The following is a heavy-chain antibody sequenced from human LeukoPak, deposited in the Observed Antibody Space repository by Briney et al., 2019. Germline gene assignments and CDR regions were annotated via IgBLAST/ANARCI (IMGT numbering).Heavy chain of an antibody. CDR3: ARVVTWAYSYGTYYYYYGMDV. J-gene: IGHJ6*02. D-gene: IGHD5-18*01. V-gene: IGHV4-59*01. CDR2: IYYNGST. CDR1: GGSISSYY. Sequence: SETLSLTCTVSGGSISSYYWSWIRQPPGKGLEWLGYIYYNGSTNYNPSLKSRVTISVDTSKNQFSLKLSSVTAADTAVYYCARVVTWAYSYGTYYYYYGMDVWGQGTTVTVSS.